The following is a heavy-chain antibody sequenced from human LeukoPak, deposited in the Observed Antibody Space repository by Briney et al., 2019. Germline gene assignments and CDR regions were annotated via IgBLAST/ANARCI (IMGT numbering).Heavy chain of an antibody. V-gene: IGHV4-39*07. CDR3: ARGPYSGSLTTPEYYYYMDV. CDR1: GASISSSSYY. J-gene: IGHJ6*03. D-gene: IGHD1-26*01. CDR2: VYYNGNT. Sequence: PSETLSLTYTVSGASISSSSYYWGYFRQPPGKGLEWIGSVYYNGNTYYNPSLKSRATISADTSKNQFSLKLSSVTAADTAVYYCARGPYSGSLTTPEYYYYMDVWGKGTTVTVSS.